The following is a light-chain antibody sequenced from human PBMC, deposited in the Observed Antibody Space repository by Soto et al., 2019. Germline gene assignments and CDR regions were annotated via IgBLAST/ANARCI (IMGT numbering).Light chain of an antibody. Sequence: DIQSTQSPSFLSASVGDRVTITCRASQGISSYLAWYQQKPGKAPKLLIYAASTLQSGVPSRFSGSGSGTEFTLTISSLQPEDFATYYCQQLNSYPLTFGGGTKVDI. CDR2: AAS. V-gene: IGKV1-9*01. J-gene: IGKJ4*01. CDR3: QQLNSYPLT. CDR1: QGISSY.